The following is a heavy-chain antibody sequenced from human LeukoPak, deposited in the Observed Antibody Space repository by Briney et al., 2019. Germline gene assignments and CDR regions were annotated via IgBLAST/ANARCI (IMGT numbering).Heavy chain of an antibody. CDR1: GYTFTSYG. V-gene: IGHV1-18*01. CDR3: ARDRNPLDGYYCMDV. CDR2: ISAYNGNT. Sequence: GASVKVSCKASGYTFTSYGLSWVRQAPGQGLEWMGWISAYNGNTNYAQKLQGRVTMTTDTSTSTAYMELRSLRSDDTAVYYCARDRNPLDGYYCMDVWGQGTTVTVSS. J-gene: IGHJ6*02. D-gene: IGHD1-14*01.